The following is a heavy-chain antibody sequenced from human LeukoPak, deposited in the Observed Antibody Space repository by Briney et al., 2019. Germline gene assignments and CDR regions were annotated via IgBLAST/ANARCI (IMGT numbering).Heavy chain of an antibody. CDR3: ARHSYCSSTSCYRFFDY. CDR2: IYPGDSDT. CDR1: GYSFTTYW. V-gene: IGHV5-51*01. D-gene: IGHD2-2*01. J-gene: IGHJ4*02. Sequence: GESLKISCKDSGYSFTTYWIGWVRQMPGKGLEWMGIIYPGDSDTRYSPSFQGQVTISADKSISTAYLQWSSLKASDTAMYYCARHSYCSSTSCYRFFDYWGQGTLVTVSS.